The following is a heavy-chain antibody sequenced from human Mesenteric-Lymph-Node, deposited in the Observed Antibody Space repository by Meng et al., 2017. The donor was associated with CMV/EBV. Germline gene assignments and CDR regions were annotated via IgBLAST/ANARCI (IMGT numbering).Heavy chain of an antibody. CDR3: ARVGYCTSTSCYGRSNWFDP. CDR2: IYPSGST. D-gene: IGHD2-2*01. Sequence: ISSSNWWRWVRQAPGKGLEWIGRIYPSGSTNYTPSLKSRVTISVDKSKNQFSLKLSSVTAADTAVYYCARVGYCTSTSCYGRSNWFDPWGQGTLVTVSS. V-gene: IGHV4-4*02. J-gene: IGHJ5*02. CDR1: ISSSNW.